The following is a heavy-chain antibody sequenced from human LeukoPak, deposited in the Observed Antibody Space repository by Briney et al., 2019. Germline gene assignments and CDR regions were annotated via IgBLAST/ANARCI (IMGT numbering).Heavy chain of an antibody. J-gene: IGHJ6*02. CDR1: GFTLSYYG. V-gene: IGHV3-30*18. CDR2: ISYDGSNE. CDR3: AKAYGGYESHYYYYGMDV. D-gene: IGHD5-12*01. Sequence: PGGSLRLSCAASGFTLSYYGMHWVRQAPGKGLEWVVVISYDGSNEYYADSVKGRFTISRDNSKNTLYLQMNSLRAEDTAVYYCAKAYGGYESHYYYYGMDVWGQGTTVTVSS.